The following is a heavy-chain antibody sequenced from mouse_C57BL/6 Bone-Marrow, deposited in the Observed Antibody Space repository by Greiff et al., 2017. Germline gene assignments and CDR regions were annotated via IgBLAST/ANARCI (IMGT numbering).Heavy chain of an antibody. Sequence: EVKLQQSGPELVKPGASVKISCKASGYTFTDYYMNWVKQSHGKSLEWIGDINPNNGGASHNPKLKGKATLTVDTSSSTAYMELRSLTSEDSAFYYCARDYYGSSWYFDYGCQGTILTVSS. V-gene: IGHV1-26*01. CDR1: GYTFTDYY. CDR3: ARDYYGSSWYFDY. D-gene: IGHD1-1*01. CDR2: INPNNGGA. J-gene: IGHJ2*01.